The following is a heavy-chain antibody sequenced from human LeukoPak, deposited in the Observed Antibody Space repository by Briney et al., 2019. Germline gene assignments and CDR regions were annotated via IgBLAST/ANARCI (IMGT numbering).Heavy chain of an antibody. CDR3: ASRSAAAGLNY. CDR2: IYYSGST. J-gene: IGHJ4*02. CDR1: GGSVSSGSYY. V-gene: IGHV4-61*01. D-gene: IGHD6-13*01. Sequence: SETLSLTCTVSGGSVSSGSYYWSWIRQPPGKGLEWIGYIYYSGSTNYNPSLKSRVTISVDTSKNQFSLKLSSVTAADTAVYYCASRSAAAGLNYWGQGTLVTVSS.